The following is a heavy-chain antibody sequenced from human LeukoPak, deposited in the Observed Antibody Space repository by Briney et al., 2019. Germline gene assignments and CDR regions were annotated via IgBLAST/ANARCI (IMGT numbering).Heavy chain of an antibody. D-gene: IGHD3-3*01. Sequence: ASVKVSCKTSGYTFTSYGINGVRQAPGQGLKGMGWISAYNGNKNYAQKLQGRVTMTTDTSPSTAYMELRNLRSDDTAVYYCARGGITIFSYNWFDPWGQGTLVTVSS. CDR2: ISAYNGNK. J-gene: IGHJ5*02. CDR3: ARGGITIFSYNWFDP. V-gene: IGHV1-18*01. CDR1: GYTFTSYG.